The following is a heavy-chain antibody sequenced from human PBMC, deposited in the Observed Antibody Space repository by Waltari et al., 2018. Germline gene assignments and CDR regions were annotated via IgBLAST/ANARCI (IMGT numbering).Heavy chain of an antibody. V-gene: IGHV1-3*01. CDR3: AKTQYDSWSAYFDY. CDR2: IHGCKGNT. CDR1: GYTFTKYS. Sequence: QVYLVQSGAEVKKPGASVKVSCKASGYTFTKYSMHWVRQAPGQGLEWMGWIHGCKGNTKYSKKFQDRLTSSKDTSATTVYMELSSLTSEDTAVYYCAKTQYDSWSAYFDYWGQGTLVTVSS. D-gene: IGHD3-3*01. J-gene: IGHJ4*02.